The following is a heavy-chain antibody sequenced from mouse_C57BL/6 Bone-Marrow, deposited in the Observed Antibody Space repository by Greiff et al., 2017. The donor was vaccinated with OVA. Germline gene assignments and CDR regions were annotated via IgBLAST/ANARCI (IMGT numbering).Heavy chain of an antibody. CDR1: GYTFTNYW. D-gene: IGHD1-1*01. CDR2: IAPSDSYI. J-gene: IGHJ2*02. Sequence: QVQLQQPGAELVRPGTSVKLSCKASGYTFTNYWMHWVKQRPGQGLEWIGVIAPSDSYINYNQKFKGRATLTVDTSSRTAYMHHSSLTSEDSAVYYCAHYGSRLYLHYWGQGTSLTVSS. V-gene: IGHV1-59*01. CDR3: AHYGSRLYLHY.